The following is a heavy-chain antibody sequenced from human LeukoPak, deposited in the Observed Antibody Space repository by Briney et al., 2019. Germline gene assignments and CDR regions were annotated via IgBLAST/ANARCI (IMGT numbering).Heavy chain of an antibody. Sequence: SQTLSLTCAISGDCVSRNSVAWNSIRQSPSRCLEWQGWTYYRSIWYNDYAVSVKSRITINPDTSKNQFSPQLNSVTPEDTAVYYCARAGLSPYYMDVWGKGTTVTVSS. J-gene: IGHJ6*03. CDR1: GDCVSRNSVA. V-gene: IGHV6-1*01. CDR3: ARAGLSPYYMDV. D-gene: IGHD3/OR15-3a*01. CDR2: TYYRSIWYN.